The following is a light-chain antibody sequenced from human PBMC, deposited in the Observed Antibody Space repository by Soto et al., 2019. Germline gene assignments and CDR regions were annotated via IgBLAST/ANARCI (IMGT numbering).Light chain of an antibody. CDR3: QHYDGYSWT. V-gene: IGKV1-5*01. J-gene: IGKJ1*01. CDR1: QNMNKW. Sequence: DIQLTQSPSLLSASVRDRVTITCRASQNMNKWLAWYQQKPGKAPKLLIYDVSILESGVPARFSGSGSGTEVTLTISSLQPDDFAMYYCQHYDGYSWTFGQGNKIEVK. CDR2: DVS.